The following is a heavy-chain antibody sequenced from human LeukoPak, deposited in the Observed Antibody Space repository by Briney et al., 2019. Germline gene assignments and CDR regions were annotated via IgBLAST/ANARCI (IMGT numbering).Heavy chain of an antibody. CDR1: GGSISSSSYY. CDR2: IYYSGST. Sequence: SETLSLTCTVSGGSISSSSYYWGWIRQPPGKGLEWIGSIYYSGSTYYNPSLKSRVTISVDTSKNQFSLKLSSVTAADTAVYYCAARRRWLFEGPKLDYWGQGTLVTVSS. J-gene: IGHJ4*02. V-gene: IGHV4-39*01. D-gene: IGHD5-24*01. CDR3: AARRRWLFEGPKLDY.